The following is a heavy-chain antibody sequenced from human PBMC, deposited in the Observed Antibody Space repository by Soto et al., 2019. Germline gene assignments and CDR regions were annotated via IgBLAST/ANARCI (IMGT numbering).Heavy chain of an antibody. CDR1: GGSFSGYY. Sequence: SETLSLTCAVYGGSFSGYYWSWIRQPPGKGLEWIGEINHSGSTNYNPSLKSRVTISVDTSKNQFSLKLSSVTAAATAVYYCARGPRPLTTTTTVTTKLDYWGQGTLVTVSS. D-gene: IGHD4-17*01. J-gene: IGHJ4*02. V-gene: IGHV4-34*01. CDR3: ARGPRPLTTTTTVTTKLDY. CDR2: INHSGST.